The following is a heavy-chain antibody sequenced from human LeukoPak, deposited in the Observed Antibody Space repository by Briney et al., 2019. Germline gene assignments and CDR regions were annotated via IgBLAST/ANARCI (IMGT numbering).Heavy chain of an antibody. Sequence: SETLSLTCAVSGGSISSSSYYWGWIRQPPGKGLEWIGSIYYSGSTYYNPSLKSRVTISVDTSKNQFSLKLSSVTAADTAVYYCARTVYYFDYWGQGTLVTVSS. V-gene: IGHV4-39*01. CDR1: GGSISSSSYY. J-gene: IGHJ4*02. CDR2: IYYSGST. D-gene: IGHD2-8*02. CDR3: ARTVYYFDY.